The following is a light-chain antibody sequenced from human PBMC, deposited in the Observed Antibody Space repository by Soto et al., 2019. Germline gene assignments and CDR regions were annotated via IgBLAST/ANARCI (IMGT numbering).Light chain of an antibody. J-gene: IGLJ1*01. CDR2: DVS. Sequence: QSALTQPASVSGSPGQSITISCTGTSNDVGGYNYVSWYQQHPGKAPKLMIYDVSNRPSGVSNRFSGSKSGNTASLTISGLQAEDEADYYCSSYTSNSPYVFGTGTKLTVL. CDR3: SSYTSNSPYV. CDR1: SNDVGGYNY. V-gene: IGLV2-14*01.